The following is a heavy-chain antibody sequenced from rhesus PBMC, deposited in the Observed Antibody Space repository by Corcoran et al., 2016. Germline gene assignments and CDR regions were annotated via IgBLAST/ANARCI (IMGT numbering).Heavy chain of an antibody. V-gene: IGHV4-160*01. J-gene: IGHJ4*01. Sequence: QVKLQQWGEGLVKPSETLSLTCAVSGGSISSNYWSWIRQPPGKGLEWIGRIYGSVGTPDYNPPLKSRVTISTDTAKNQFSLKLSSVTAADTAVYYCARNWDYWGQGVLVTVSS. CDR2: IYGSVGTP. CDR1: GGSISSNY. CDR3: ARNWDY.